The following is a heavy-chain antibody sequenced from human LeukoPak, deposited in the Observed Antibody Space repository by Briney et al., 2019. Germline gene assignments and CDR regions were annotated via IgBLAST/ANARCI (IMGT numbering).Heavy chain of an antibody. V-gene: IGHV4-4*02. D-gene: IGHD6-13*01. CDR1: GGSISSSNW. J-gene: IGHJ6*03. Sequence: PSETLSLTCAVSGGSISSSNWWSWVRQPPGKGLEWIGEIYHSGSTNYNPSPKSRVTISVDTSKNQFSLKLSSVTAADTAVYYCARGGGAGTPLYYYYYYMDVWGKGTTVTVSS. CDR2: IYHSGST. CDR3: ARGGGAGTPLYYYYYYMDV.